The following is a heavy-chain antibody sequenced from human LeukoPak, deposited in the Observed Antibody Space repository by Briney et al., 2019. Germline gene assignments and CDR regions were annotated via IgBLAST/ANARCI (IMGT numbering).Heavy chain of an antibody. CDR3: ARRAGDYSHPYDY. J-gene: IGHJ4*02. D-gene: IGHD3-22*01. CDR2: INWNGGST. Sequence: GGSLRLSCAASGFTFSSYSMNWVRQAPGKGLEWVSGINWNGGSTGYTDSVKGRFTISRDNAKNSLYLQMNSLRAEDTAMYYCARRAGDYSHPYDYWGQGTLVTVSS. V-gene: IGHV3-20*04. CDR1: GFTFSSYS.